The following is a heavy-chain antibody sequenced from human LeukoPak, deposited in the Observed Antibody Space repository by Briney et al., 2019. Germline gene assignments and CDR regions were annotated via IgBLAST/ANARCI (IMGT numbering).Heavy chain of an antibody. D-gene: IGHD1-26*01. Sequence: GGSLRLSCAASGFTFSSYSMNWVRQAPGKGLEWVSSISSSSSYIYYADSVKGRFTISRDNAKNSLYLRMNSLRAEDTAVYYCAGEDSGSYYFDYWGQGTLVTVSS. V-gene: IGHV3-21*01. J-gene: IGHJ4*02. CDR2: ISSSSSYI. CDR1: GFTFSSYS. CDR3: AGEDSGSYYFDY.